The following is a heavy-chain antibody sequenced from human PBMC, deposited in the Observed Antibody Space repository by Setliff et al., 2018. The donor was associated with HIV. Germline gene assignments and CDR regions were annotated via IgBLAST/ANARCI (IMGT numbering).Heavy chain of an antibody. CDR2: INPKSGGT. J-gene: IGHJ4*02. D-gene: IGHD3-10*01. V-gene: IGHV1-2*04. CDR3: VRDIKYASGSSYLGPSPGFDY. CDR1: GYTFSDYY. Sequence: ASVKVSCKSSGYTFSDYYIHWVRQAPGQGLEWMGWINPKSGGTNYAQNFQAWVTMTRDTSISTAYMELSRLGSDDTALYYCVRDIKYASGSSYLGPSPGFDYWGQGTLVTVSS.